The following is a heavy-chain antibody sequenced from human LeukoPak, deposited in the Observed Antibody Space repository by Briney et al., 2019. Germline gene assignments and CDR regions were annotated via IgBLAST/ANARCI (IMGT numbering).Heavy chain of an antibody. CDR2: INHSGST. J-gene: IGHJ4*02. CDR3: ARVATAYYDFWGGYYRDAFDI. V-gene: IGHV4-34*01. D-gene: IGHD3-3*01. CDR1: GGSFSGYY. Sequence: PSETLSLTCAVYGGSFSGYYWSWLRQPPGKGLEWIGEINHSGSTNYNPSLKSRVTISVDTSKNQFSLKLSSVTAADTAVYYCARVATAYYDFWGGYYRDAFDIWGQGTLVTVSS.